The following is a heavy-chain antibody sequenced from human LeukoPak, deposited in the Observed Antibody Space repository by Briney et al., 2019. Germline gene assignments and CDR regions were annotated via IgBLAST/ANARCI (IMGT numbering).Heavy chain of an antibody. D-gene: IGHD2-8*01. CDR1: GFTFSNYA. CDR3: ARDVGGYCTNGVCYGASDM. Sequence: GGSLRLSCAASGFTFSNYAMSWVRQAPGKGLEWVAVISGSGRSSYYADSMKGRLTISRDNSKNTLYLQVNSLRAEDTAVYYCARDVGGYCTNGVCYGASDMWGQGTMVAVSS. CDR2: ISGSGRSS. J-gene: IGHJ3*02. V-gene: IGHV3-23*01.